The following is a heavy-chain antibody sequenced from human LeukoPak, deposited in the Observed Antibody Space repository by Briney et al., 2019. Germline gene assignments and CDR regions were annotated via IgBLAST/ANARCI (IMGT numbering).Heavy chain of an antibody. D-gene: IGHD5-24*01. CDR2: ISSSGSYT. Sequence: GGSLRLSCAASGLSYSDSYLTWIRQAPGEGLEWVSYISSSGSYTNYADSVLGGFTASWANATNSMFLHMTSMLAEAKAVMYCARAEGWPPGWHFDYWGKGNLVIVSS. CDR3: ARAEGWPPGWHFDY. CDR1: GLSYSDSY. J-gene: IGHJ4*02. V-gene: IGHV3-11*03.